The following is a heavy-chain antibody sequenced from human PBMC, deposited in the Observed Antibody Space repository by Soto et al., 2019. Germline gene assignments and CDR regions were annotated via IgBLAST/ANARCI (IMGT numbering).Heavy chain of an antibody. CDR3: ARRDTSGFLRYFDN. J-gene: IGHJ4*02. Sequence: VKVSCKASGGTLSSFINYPINWVRQAPGQGLEWMGGIVPNVGTVNYAQKFQGRVTITADKSTGTAYMELSSLRSEDTALYYCARRDTSGFLRYFDNWGQGTLVTVSS. D-gene: IGHD3-3*01. CDR2: IVPNVGTV. CDR1: GGTLSSFINYP. V-gene: IGHV1-69*10.